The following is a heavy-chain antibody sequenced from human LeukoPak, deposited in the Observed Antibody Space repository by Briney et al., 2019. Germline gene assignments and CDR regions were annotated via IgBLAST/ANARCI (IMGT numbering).Heavy chain of an antibody. D-gene: IGHD2-2*01. J-gene: IGHJ4*02. Sequence: SETLSLTCAVYGGSFSGYYWSWIRQPPGKGLEWIGEINHSGSTNYNPSLKSRVTISVDTSKNQFSLKLSSVTAADTAVYYCARGRGYCSSTSCSPLFYWGQGTLVTVSS. CDR3: ARGRGYCSSTSCSPLFY. V-gene: IGHV4-34*01. CDR2: INHSGST. CDR1: GGSFSGYY.